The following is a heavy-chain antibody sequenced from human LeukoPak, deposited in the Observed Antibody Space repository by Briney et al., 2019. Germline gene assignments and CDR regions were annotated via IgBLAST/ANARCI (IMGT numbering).Heavy chain of an antibody. V-gene: IGHV1-18*01. CDR2: ISAYDGNT. CDR1: GYTFTIYA. CDR3: ARAVRGYSYAYLPY. Sequence: ASVKVSCKASGYTFTIYATSWVRQAPGQGLEWMGWISAYDGNTDYAQNLKGRVTMTTDTSTSTAYMELRSLRSDDTALYYCARAVRGYSYAYLPYWGQGTLVTVSS. J-gene: IGHJ4*02. D-gene: IGHD5-18*01.